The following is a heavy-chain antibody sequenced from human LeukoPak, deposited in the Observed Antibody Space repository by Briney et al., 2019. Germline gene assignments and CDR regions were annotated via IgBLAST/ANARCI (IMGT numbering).Heavy chain of an antibody. D-gene: IGHD1-26*01. CDR3: AKEGQGSYYVDY. Sequence: GRSLRLSCAASGFTFSSYGMHWVRQAPGKGLEWVAVISYDGSNKYYADSVKGRFTISRDNSKNTLYLQMNSLRAEDTAVYYCAKEGQGSYYVDYWGQGTLVTVSS. J-gene: IGHJ4*02. CDR2: ISYDGSNK. V-gene: IGHV3-30*18. CDR1: GFTFSSYG.